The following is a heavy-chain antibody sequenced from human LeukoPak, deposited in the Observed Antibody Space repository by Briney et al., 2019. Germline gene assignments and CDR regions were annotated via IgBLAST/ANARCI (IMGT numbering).Heavy chain of an antibody. D-gene: IGHD1-14*01. J-gene: IGHJ4*02. CDR1: AYRFTTFW. CDR3: ATSSGNNPFDY. V-gene: IGHV5-10-1*01. Sequence: PGESLKISCKASAYRFTTFWISWVRQMPGKGLEWMGRITPSDSYTNYSLSFRGHVTISADKSSTTAYLQWSSLRASDTAMYYCATSSGNNPFDYWGQGTLVTVSS. CDR2: ITPSDSYT.